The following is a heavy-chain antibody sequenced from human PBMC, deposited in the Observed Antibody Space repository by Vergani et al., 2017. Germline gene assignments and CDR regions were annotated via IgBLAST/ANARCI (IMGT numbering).Heavy chain of an antibody. J-gene: IGHJ4*02. Sequence: QVQLVQSGAEVKKPGASVKVSCKASGYTFTSYGISWVRQAPGQGLEWMGWISAYNGNTNYAQKFQGRVTMTRDTSTSTVYMELSSLRSEDTAVYYCARSTETILRIDYWGQGTLVTVSS. CDR3: ARSTETILRIDY. V-gene: IGHV1-18*01. D-gene: IGHD3-3*01. CDR2: ISAYNGNT. CDR1: GYTFTSYG.